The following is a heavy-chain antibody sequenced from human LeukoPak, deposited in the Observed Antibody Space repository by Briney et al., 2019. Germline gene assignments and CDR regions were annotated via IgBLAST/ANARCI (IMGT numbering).Heavy chain of an antibody. Sequence: SETLSLTCTVSGGSISSSSYYWSWIRQPPGKGLEWIGEINHSGSTNYNPSLKSRVTMSVDTSKNQFSLKLSSVTAADTAVYYCARDKSRTYGSADAFDIWGQGTMVTVSS. CDR2: INHSGST. J-gene: IGHJ3*02. V-gene: IGHV4-39*07. CDR1: GGSISSSSYY. D-gene: IGHD3-10*01. CDR3: ARDKSRTYGSADAFDI.